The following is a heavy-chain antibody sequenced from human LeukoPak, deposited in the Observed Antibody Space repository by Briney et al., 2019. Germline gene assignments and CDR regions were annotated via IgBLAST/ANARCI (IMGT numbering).Heavy chain of an antibody. Sequence: GGSLRLSCRASGFTFSSYSMNWVRQAPGKGLEWVAVISYDGSNKYYADSVKGRFTISRDNSKNTLYLQMNSLRAEDTAVYYCARSGDYYDSSGYYYYYYGMDVWGQGTTVTVSS. V-gene: IGHV3-30*04. CDR1: GFTFSSYS. D-gene: IGHD3-22*01. CDR3: ARSGDYYDSSGYYYYYYGMDV. J-gene: IGHJ6*02. CDR2: ISYDGSNK.